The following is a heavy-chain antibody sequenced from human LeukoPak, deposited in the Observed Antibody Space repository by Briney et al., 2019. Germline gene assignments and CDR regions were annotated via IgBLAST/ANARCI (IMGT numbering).Heavy chain of an antibody. J-gene: IGHJ4*02. CDR3: VKGLDYSSSQMDS. CDR2: INTNGANT. V-gene: IGHV3-64*05. Sequence: GSLRLSCSASGFTFKSYAMHWVRQAPGKGLEYVSSINTNGANTYYADSVKGRFTISRDNSRNTVYVQMNSLTPKDTAVYYCVKGLDYSSSQMDSWSQGTLVTVSS. D-gene: IGHD6-6*01. CDR1: GFTFKSYA.